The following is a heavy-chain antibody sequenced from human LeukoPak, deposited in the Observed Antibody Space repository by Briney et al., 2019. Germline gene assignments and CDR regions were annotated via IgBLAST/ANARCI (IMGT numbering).Heavy chain of an antibody. CDR3: ARHSSGYYYVGSDAFDI. Sequence: GGSLRLSCAASGFTFSSYNMNWVRQAPGKGLEWVSSITSTGSYTFYADSVKGRFTISRDNSKNTLYLQMNSLRAEDTAVYYCARHSSGYYYVGSDAFDIWGQGTMVTVSS. J-gene: IGHJ3*02. V-gene: IGHV3-21*01. CDR2: ITSTGSYT. CDR1: GFTFSSYN. D-gene: IGHD3-22*01.